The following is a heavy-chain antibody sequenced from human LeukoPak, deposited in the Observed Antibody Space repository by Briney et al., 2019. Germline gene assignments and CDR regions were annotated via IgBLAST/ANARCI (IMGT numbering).Heavy chain of an antibody. CDR1: GFTFSSYA. V-gene: IGHV3-30*14. J-gene: IGHJ4*02. Sequence: QPGGSLRLSCAASGFTFSSYAMHWVRQAPGKGLEWVAVISYDGSNKYYADSVKGRFTISRDTSKNTLYLQMNSLRAEDTAVYYCATSSGWYTPFDYWGQGTLVTVSS. CDR2: ISYDGSNK. D-gene: IGHD6-19*01. CDR3: ATSSGWYTPFDY.